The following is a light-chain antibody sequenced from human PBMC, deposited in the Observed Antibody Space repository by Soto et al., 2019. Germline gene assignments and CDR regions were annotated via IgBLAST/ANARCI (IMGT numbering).Light chain of an antibody. CDR1: QILFFSSSNKNY. V-gene: IGKV4-1*01. Sequence: DIVMTQSPYSLAVPLGERATIKCKSSQILFFSSSNKNYIAWYQQKPGQPPKLLIYWASTRKSGVPDRFSASGSGTDFTLTINDLQADDVAVYYCQQYYSTLWTFGQGTKVDIK. J-gene: IGKJ1*01. CDR2: WAS. CDR3: QQYYSTLWT.